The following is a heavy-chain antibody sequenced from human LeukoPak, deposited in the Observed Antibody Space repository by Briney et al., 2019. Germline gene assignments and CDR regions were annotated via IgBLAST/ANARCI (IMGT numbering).Heavy chain of an antibody. J-gene: IGHJ3*02. CDR1: GFTFSDYY. V-gene: IGHV3-11*03. CDR3: ASLVRQFTGAFDI. CDR2: ISTSSSDT. D-gene: IGHD3-10*01. Sequence: GGSLRLSCAAAGFTFSDYYMTWIRQAPGKGLEWLTYISTSSSDTRYADSVKGRFTISRDNAKNSLYLQMNSLRAEDTALYYCASLVRQFTGAFDIWGQGTMVTVSS.